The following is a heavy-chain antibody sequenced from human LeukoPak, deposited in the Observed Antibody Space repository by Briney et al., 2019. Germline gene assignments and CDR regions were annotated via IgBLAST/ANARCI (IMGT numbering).Heavy chain of an antibody. D-gene: IGHD2-2*01. J-gene: IGHJ4*02. V-gene: IGHV3-23*01. CDR2: ISDSGGRT. CDR3: GHPAGDY. Sequence: GGSLRLSCAVSGITLSNYGMSWVRQAPGKGLEWVAGISDSGGRTNYADSVKGRFTISRDNPKNTLYLQMNSLRAEDTAVYYCGHPAGDYWGQGTLVTVSS. CDR1: GITLSNYG.